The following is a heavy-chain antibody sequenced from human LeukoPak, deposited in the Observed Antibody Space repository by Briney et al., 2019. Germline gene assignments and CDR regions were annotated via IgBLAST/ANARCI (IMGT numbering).Heavy chain of an antibody. Sequence: ASETLSLTCAVSGGPFSGYFWSSIRQSTGKGLEWIGEIHNSGTTNYNPSLNSRVTISEDTSKNQFYLNLSSVTAADTAVYYCARRYYYNLGSFPFDFWGQGTLVTVSS. CDR3: ARRYYYNLGSFPFDF. CDR1: GGPFSGYF. CDR2: IHNSGTT. V-gene: IGHV4-34*01. J-gene: IGHJ4*02. D-gene: IGHD3-10*01.